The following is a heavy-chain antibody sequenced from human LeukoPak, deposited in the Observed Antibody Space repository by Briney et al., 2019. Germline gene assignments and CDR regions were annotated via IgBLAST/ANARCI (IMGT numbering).Heavy chain of an antibody. D-gene: IGHD3-22*01. CDR2: IYTSGST. Sequence: SETLSLTCTVSGGSISSYYWSWIRQPAGKGLEWIGRIYTSGSTNYNPSLKSRVTMSVDTSKNQFSLKLSSVTAADTGVYYCARTYYYDSSGYSLYYYYYGMDVWGQGTTVTVSS. J-gene: IGHJ6*02. CDR1: GGSISSYY. V-gene: IGHV4-4*07. CDR3: ARTYYYDSSGYSLYYYYYGMDV.